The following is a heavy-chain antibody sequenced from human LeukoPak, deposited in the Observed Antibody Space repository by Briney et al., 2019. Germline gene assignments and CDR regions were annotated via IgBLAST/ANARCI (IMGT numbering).Heavy chain of an antibody. CDR2: INVSGGST. CDR1: GFTFSNYA. Sequence: TGGSLRLSCAASGFTFSNYAMSWVGQAPGKGRGWVSGINVSGGSTFYADSVRGRFTISRDNSKNTLYLQMNSLRAEDTAVYYCANPKGVVPAAVYWYFDLWGRGTLVTVSS. J-gene: IGHJ2*01. V-gene: IGHV3-23*01. D-gene: IGHD2-2*01. CDR3: ANPKGVVPAAVYWYFDL.